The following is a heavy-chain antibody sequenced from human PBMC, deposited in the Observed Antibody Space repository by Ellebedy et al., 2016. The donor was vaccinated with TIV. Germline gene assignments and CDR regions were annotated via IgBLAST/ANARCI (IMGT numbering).Heavy chain of an antibody. CDR3: VRDRYGSGHFDY. CDR2: ISSGGSTT. CDR1: GFTFSDYY. Sequence: GESLKISCAASGFTFSDYYMYWVRQAPGKGLEWVSYISSGGSTTYYRDSVKGRFTISRDNAKNSLYLQMNSLRAEDTALDYCVRDRYGSGHFDYWGQGALVTVSS. V-gene: IGHV3-11*01. J-gene: IGHJ4*02. D-gene: IGHD3-10*01.